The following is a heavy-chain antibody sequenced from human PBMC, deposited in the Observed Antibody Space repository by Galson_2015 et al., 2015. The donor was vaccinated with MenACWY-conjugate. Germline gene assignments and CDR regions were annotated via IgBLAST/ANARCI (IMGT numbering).Heavy chain of an antibody. D-gene: IGHD7-27*01. J-gene: IGHJ4*02. CDR3: AKSGAFDY. CDR1: GLIFSSYG. CDR2: IRYDGSNK. Sequence: SLRLSCAASGLIFSSYGMHWVRQAPGKGLEWVAFIRYDGSNKYYADSVEGRFTISRDSSKDTLYLQMNSLRPEDTAVYYCAKSGAFDYWGQGTLVTVSS. V-gene: IGHV3-30*02.